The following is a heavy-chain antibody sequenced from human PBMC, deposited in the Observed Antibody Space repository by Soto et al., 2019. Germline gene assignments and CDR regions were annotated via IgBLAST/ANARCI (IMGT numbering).Heavy chain of an antibody. J-gene: IGHJ4*02. CDR3: ARSRGYSYGYLDY. V-gene: IGHV4-59*01. CDR2: IYYSGST. D-gene: IGHD5-18*01. Sequence: SETLSLTCTVSGGSISSYYWSWIRQPPGKGLEWIGYIYYSGSTNYNPSLKSRVTISVDTSKNQFSLKLSSVTAADTAVYYCARSRGYSYGYLDYWGQGTLVTVSS. CDR1: GGSISSYY.